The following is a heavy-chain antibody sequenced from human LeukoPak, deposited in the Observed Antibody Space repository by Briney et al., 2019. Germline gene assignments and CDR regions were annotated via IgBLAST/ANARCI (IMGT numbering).Heavy chain of an antibody. CDR1: GGTFSSYA. CDR3: ARVPPYCSSTSCLDY. D-gene: IGHD2-2*01. J-gene: IGHJ4*02. Sequence: ASVKVSCKASGGTFSSYAISWVRQAPGQGLEWMGGIIPIFGTANYAQKFQGRVTITTDESTSTAYMELSSLRSEDTAVYYCARVPPYCSSTSCLDYWGQGTLVTVSS. V-gene: IGHV1-69*05. CDR2: IIPIFGTA.